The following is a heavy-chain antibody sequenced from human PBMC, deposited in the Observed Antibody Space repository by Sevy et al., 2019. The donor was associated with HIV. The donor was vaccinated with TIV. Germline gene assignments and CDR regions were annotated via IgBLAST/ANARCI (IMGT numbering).Heavy chain of an antibody. CDR2: IYFTGNT. J-gene: IGHJ4*02. V-gene: IGHV4-59*01. D-gene: IGHD1-1*01. Sequence: SETLSLTCSVSGGSISSYFWTWVRQSPGKGLEWIGNIYFTGNTDYSPSLKSRVTLSLDTSKSQFSLTLKSVTAADTAIYCCERDSTTRPRVLDYWGQGTLVTVSS. CDR1: GGSISSYF. CDR3: ERDSTTRPRVLDY.